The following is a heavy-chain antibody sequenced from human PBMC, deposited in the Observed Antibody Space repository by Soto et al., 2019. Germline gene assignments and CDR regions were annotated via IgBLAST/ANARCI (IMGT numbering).Heavy chain of an antibody. CDR1: GFTFSSYW. V-gene: IGHV3-7*01. J-gene: IGHJ4*02. CDR3: ATLDYGDYKYYFDY. CDR2: IKQDGSEK. D-gene: IGHD4-17*01. Sequence: PGGSLRLSCAASGFTFSSYWMSWVRQAPGKGLEWVANIKQDGSEKYYVDSVKGRFTISRDNAKNSLYLQMNSLRAEDTAVYYCATLDYGDYKYYFDYWGQGTLVTVSS.